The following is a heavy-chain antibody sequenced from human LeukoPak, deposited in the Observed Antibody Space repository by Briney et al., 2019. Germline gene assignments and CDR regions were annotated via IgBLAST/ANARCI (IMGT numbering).Heavy chain of an antibody. J-gene: IGHJ4*02. Sequence: PGGSLRLSCAASGIIFSDHWMTWVRQASGKGLEWVGRIRSKANSYATAYAASVKGRFTISRDDSKNTAYLQMNSLKTEDTAVYYCTRLIAAARRPSDVDYWGQGTLVTVSS. D-gene: IGHD6-13*01. CDR1: GIIFSDHW. CDR2: IRSKANSYAT. V-gene: IGHV3-73*01. CDR3: TRLIAAARRPSDVDY.